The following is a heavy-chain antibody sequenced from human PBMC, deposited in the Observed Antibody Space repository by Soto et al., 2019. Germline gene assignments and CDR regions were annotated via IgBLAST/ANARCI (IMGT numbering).Heavy chain of an antibody. V-gene: IGHV4-39*02. D-gene: IGHD2-2*01. Sequence: APETLSLTCTVSGAPISSSSYYWGWIRQPPGKGLEWIGSTYYRGSTHYNPSLRSRVTISVDTSENHFSLKLSSVTAADTALYYCVGGRCWYACHYYNMVFRCKATTGSV. CDR1: GAPISSSSYY. CDR3: VGGRCWYACHYYNMVF. J-gene: IGHJ6*03. CDR2: TYYRGST.